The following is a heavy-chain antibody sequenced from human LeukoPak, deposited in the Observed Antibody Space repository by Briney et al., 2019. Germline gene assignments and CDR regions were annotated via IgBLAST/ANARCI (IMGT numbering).Heavy chain of an antibody. D-gene: IGHD1-14*01. Sequence: PSETLSLTCTVSGYSISSGYYWGWIRQPPGKGLEWIGSIYHSGSTYYNPPLKSRVTISVDTSKNQFSLKLSSVTAADTAVYYCARVSSDPWGQGTLVTVSS. V-gene: IGHV4-38-2*02. J-gene: IGHJ5*02. CDR1: GYSISSGYY. CDR2: IYHSGST. CDR3: ARVSSDP.